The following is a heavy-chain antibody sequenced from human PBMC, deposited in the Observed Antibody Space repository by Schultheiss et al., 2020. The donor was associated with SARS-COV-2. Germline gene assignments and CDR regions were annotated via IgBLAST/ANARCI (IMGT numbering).Heavy chain of an antibody. D-gene: IGHD3-3*01. CDR1: GFTFSSYG. CDR3: ARDQHYDFWSGYSHYYYYYGMDV. Sequence: GGSLRLSCAASGFTFSSYGMHWVRQAPGKGLEWVAVIWYDGSNKYYADSVKGRFTISRDNSKNTLYLQMNSLRAEDTAVYYCARDQHYDFWSGYSHYYYYYGMDVWGQGTTVTVSS. CDR2: IWYDGSNK. J-gene: IGHJ6*02. V-gene: IGHV3-33*01.